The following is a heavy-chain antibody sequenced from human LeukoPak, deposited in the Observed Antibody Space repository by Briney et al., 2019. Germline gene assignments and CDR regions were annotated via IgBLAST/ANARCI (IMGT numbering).Heavy chain of an antibody. CDR2: ITNDGSST. D-gene: IGHD1-26*01. CDR3: ARGGANFDH. CDR1: GLTFSSHW. V-gene: IGHV3-74*01. J-gene: IGHJ4*02. Sequence: SGGSLRLSCAASGLTFSSHWMHWVRQAPGKGLVWVSRITNDGSSTTYADSVKGRFTISRDNAKNMLYLQVNSLRAEDTAVYYCARGGANFDHWGQGTLVTVSS.